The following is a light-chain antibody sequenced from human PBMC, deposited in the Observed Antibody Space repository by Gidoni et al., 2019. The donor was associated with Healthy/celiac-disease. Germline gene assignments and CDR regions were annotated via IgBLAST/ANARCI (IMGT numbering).Light chain of an antibody. V-gene: IGKV1-33*01. CDR1: QDISNY. CDR2: DAS. J-gene: IGKJ4*01. Sequence: DIQMTQSPSSLSASVGDRVTITCQASQDISNYLNWYQQKPGKAPKLLIYDASNLETGGPSRFSGSGSGTDFTFRSSSLQPEDIVTYYCQQYDNLLLTFGGGTKVEIK. CDR3: QQYDNLLLT.